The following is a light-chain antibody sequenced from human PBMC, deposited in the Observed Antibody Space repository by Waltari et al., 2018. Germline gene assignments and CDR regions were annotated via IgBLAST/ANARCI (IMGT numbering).Light chain of an antibody. J-gene: IGKJ1*01. CDR3: QQYNEYPWT. CDR2: RAA. Sequence: DIRMTQSPSTLSASLGDTVTITCRSSENALRYLAWYQQRPGKAPKLLIYRAANLEIGVSSRFSGRGSGTDFTLTINNLQPDDFATYYCQQYNEYPWTFGQGTKVEIK. V-gene: IGKV1-5*03. CDR1: ENALRY.